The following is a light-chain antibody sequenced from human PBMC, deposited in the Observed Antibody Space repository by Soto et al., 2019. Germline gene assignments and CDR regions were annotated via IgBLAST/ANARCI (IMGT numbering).Light chain of an antibody. J-gene: IGKJ1*01. CDR1: QSVSSN. Sequence: EIVMTQSPATLSVSPGERATLSCRASQSVSSNVAWYQQKPGQAPRLLIYDASTRATGIPARFSGSGSGTEFTLIISSLQSEDFAVYYCQHYDNWPPWTVGQGTKVDIK. CDR3: QHYDNWPPWT. V-gene: IGKV3-15*01. CDR2: DAS.